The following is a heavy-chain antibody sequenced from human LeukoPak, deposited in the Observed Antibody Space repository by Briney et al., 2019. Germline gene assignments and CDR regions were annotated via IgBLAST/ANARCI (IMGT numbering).Heavy chain of an antibody. CDR2: INHSGST. J-gene: IGHJ6*03. CDR1: GGSVSSDGYY. CDR3: ARGGGSSWYYYYYMDV. Sequence: SETLSLTCTVSGGSVSSDGYYWSWIRQPPGKGLEWIGEINHSGSTNYNPSLKSRVTISVDTSKNQFSLKLSSVTAVDTAVYYCARGGGSSWYYYYYMDVWGKGTTVTVSS. D-gene: IGHD6-13*01. V-gene: IGHV4-61*08.